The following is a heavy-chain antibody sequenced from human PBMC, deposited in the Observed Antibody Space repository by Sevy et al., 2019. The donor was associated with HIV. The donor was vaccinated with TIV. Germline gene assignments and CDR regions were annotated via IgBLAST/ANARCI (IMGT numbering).Heavy chain of an antibody. CDR2: ISSSSADI. D-gene: IGHD1-26*01. Sequence: GGSLRLSCAASGFTFSNYNMNWVRQAPGEGLKWVSCISSSSADIYYTDSVKGRFTVSRDNSRKSLFLQMNGLSAEDTALYYCARDLLVGSTYVFDIWGRGTMVTVSS. V-gene: IGHV3-21*01. CDR3: ARDLLVGSTYVFDI. J-gene: IGHJ3*02. CDR1: GFTFSNYN.